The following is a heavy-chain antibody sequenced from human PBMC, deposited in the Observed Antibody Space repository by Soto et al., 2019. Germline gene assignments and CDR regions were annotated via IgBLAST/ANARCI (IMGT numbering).Heavy chain of an antibody. CDR1: GFTFSSYG. V-gene: IGHV3-30*18. CDR3: AKDSAGTYYYYMDV. CDR2: ISYDGSNK. D-gene: IGHD1-1*01. Sequence: GGSLRLSCAASGFTFSSYGMHWVRQAPGKGLEWVAVISYDGSNKYYAESVKGRITISRDNSKKTLYLQMNSLRVEETALYYWAKDSAGTYYYYMDVWGKGTTVTVSS. J-gene: IGHJ6*03.